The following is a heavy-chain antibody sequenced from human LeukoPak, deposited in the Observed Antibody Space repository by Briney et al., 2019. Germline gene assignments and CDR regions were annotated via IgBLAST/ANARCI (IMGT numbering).Heavy chain of an antibody. V-gene: IGHV3-48*04. CDR1: GFTFSSYS. CDR3: ARDGRGTMVRGVIQGYYYGMDV. J-gene: IGHJ6*02. Sequence: GGSLRLSCAASGFTFSSYSMNWVRQAPGKGLEWVSYISSSSSTIYYADSVKGRFTISRDNAKNSLYLQMNSLRAEDTAVYYCARDGRGTMVRGVIQGYYYGMDVWGQGTTVTVSS. CDR2: ISSSSSTI. D-gene: IGHD3-10*01.